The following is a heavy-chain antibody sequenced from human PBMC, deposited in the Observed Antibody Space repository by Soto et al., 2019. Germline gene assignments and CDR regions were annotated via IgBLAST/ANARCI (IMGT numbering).Heavy chain of an antibody. D-gene: IGHD3-10*01. CDR2: ISWNSGSI. J-gene: IGHJ4*02. V-gene: IGHV3-9*01. Sequence: EVQLVESGGGLVQPGRSLRLSCAASGFTFDDYAMHWVRQAPGKGLEWVSGISWNSGSIGYADSVKGRFTISRDNAKNSLYLQMNSLRAEDTALYYCARGVRGIADWGQGTLVTVSS. CDR1: GFTFDDYA. CDR3: ARGVRGIAD.